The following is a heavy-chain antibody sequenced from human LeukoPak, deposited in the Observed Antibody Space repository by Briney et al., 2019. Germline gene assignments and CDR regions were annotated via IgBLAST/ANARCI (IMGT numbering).Heavy chain of an antibody. V-gene: IGHV3-9*01. D-gene: IGHD3-22*01. CDR3: AKALYYYDSSGSFDI. CDR2: ISWNSGSI. J-gene: IGHJ3*02. CDR1: GFTFDDYA. Sequence: GRSLRLSCAASGFTFDDYAMHWVRQAPGKGLEWVSGISWNSGSIGYADSVKGRFTISRDNAKNSLYLQMNSLRAEDTALYYCAKALYYYDSSGSFDIWGQGTMVTVSS.